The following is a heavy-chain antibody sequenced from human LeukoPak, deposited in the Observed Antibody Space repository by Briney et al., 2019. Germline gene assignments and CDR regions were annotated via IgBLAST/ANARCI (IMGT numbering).Heavy chain of an antibody. J-gene: IGHJ4*02. CDR3: ARDYGDYPRDYFDH. V-gene: IGHV4-4*07. D-gene: IGHD4-17*01. CDR1: GGSISSYY. CDR2: IYTSGST. Sequence: SETLSLTCTVSGGSISSYYWSWIRQPAGKGLEWIGRIYTSGSTNYNPSLKSRVTMSVDTSKNQFSLKLSSVTAADTAVYYCARDYGDYPRDYFDHWGQGTLVTVSS.